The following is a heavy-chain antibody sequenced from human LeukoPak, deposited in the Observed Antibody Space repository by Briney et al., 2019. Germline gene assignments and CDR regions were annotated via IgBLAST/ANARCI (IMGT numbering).Heavy chain of an antibody. V-gene: IGHV3-48*02. D-gene: IGHD2-15*01. CDR3: ARDFLEDTQ. J-gene: IGHJ4*02. CDR1: GFTFSRYN. CDR2: ISSNTRVI. Sequence: GGSLRLSCAASGFTFSRYNMNWVRQAPGKGLEWVSNISSNTRVIDYADSVTGRLTISRDNAKNSLYLQMNSLRDEDTAVYYCARDFLEDTQWGQGTLVTVSS.